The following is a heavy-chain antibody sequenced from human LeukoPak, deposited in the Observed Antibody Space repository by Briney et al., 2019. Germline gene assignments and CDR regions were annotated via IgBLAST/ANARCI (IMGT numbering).Heavy chain of an antibody. V-gene: IGHV4-59*01. D-gene: IGHD3-10*02. CDR2: IYYSGST. CDR1: GGSISSYY. J-gene: IGHJ4*02. CDR3: ASLANLYSGFDY. Sequence: PSETLSLTCTVSGGSISSYYLSWIRQPPGKGLEWIGYIYYSGSTNYNPSLKSRVTISVDTSKNQFSLKLSSVTAADTAVYYCASLANLYSGFDYWGQGTLVTVSS.